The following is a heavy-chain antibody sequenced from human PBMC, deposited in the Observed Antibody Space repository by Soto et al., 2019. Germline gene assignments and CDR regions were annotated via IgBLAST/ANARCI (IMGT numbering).Heavy chain of an antibody. CDR1: GYTFTSYA. CDR3: ARSIVVVTALDY. J-gene: IGHJ4*02. Sequence: QVQLVQSGAEEKKPGASVKVSCKASGYTFTSYAMHWVRQXPXXXLEWMGWINAGNGNTKYSQKFQGRVTITRDTSASTAYMELSSLRSXDTAVYYCARSIVVVTALDYWGQGTLVTVSS. V-gene: IGHV1-3*05. D-gene: IGHD2-21*02. CDR2: INAGNGNT.